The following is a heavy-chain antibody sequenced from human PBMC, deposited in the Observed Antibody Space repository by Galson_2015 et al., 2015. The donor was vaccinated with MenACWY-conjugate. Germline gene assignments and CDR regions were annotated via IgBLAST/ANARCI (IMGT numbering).Heavy chain of an antibody. CDR1: GYTFSTYA. Sequence: SVKVSCKASGYTFSTYAMHRVRQAPGQRHEWMGWINPGNGATKYSQRFQGRVTFTWDTSAPTAYMDLSSLRSEDTAIYYCARDAEAQYSSGPSHYWGQGTLVTVSS. V-gene: IGHV1-3*01. CDR2: INPGNGAT. J-gene: IGHJ4*02. D-gene: IGHD6-19*01. CDR3: ARDAEAQYSSGPSHY.